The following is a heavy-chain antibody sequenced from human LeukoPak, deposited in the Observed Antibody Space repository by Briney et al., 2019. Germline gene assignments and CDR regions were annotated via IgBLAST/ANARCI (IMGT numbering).Heavy chain of an antibody. CDR1: GGSINSYY. CDR3: ARHEGSGWPFEY. J-gene: IGHJ4*02. CDR2: IYYTGST. V-gene: IGHV4-59*08. Sequence: SETLSLTCTVSGGSINSYYWGWLRQPPGKGLEWIGYIYYTGSTNYNPSLKSRVTISVDTSKNQFSLKLTSVTAADTAVYFCARHEGSGWPFEYWGQGTLVTVSS. D-gene: IGHD6-19*01.